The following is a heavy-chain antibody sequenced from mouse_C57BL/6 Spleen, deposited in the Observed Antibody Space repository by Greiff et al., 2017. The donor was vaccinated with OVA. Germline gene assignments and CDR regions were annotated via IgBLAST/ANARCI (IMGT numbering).Heavy chain of an antibody. CDR3: ARTSSGYWYFDV. V-gene: IGHV1-50*01. J-gene: IGHJ1*03. CDR2: IDPSDSYT. Sequence: QVQLQQPGAELVKPGASVKLSCKASGYTFTSYWMQWVKQRPGQGLEWIGEIDPSDSYTNYNQKFKGKATLTVDTSSSTAYMQLSSLTSEDSAVYYCARTSSGYWYFDVWGKGTTVTVSS. CDR1: GYTFTSYW. D-gene: IGHD1-1*01.